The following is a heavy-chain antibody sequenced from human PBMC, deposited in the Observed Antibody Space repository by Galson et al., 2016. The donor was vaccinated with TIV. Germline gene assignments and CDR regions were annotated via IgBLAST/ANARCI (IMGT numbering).Heavy chain of an antibody. CDR1: GDSLSDLS. V-gene: IGHV1-24*01. D-gene: IGHD3-22*01. CDR2: FDPEVQKT. J-gene: IGHJ4*02. CDR3: ATGAWFPGLSLDN. Sequence: SVKVSCKVSGDSLSDLSMHWVRQAPGKGLEWVGGFDPEVQKTIYAQNFQGRVTLTADTSIDTAYMELGSLRFEDTAVYFCATGAWFPGLSLDNWGQGTLVTVSS.